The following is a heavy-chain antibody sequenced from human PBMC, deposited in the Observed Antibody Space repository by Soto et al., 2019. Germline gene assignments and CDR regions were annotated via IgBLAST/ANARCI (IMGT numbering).Heavy chain of an antibody. Sequence: QVQLQESGPGLVKPSETLSLTCTVSGGSISNYYWSWIRQPPGKGLEWIGYIYYTGSTNYNPSLKSRVTISLDTSKNQLSLKLSSVTAADTAVYFCARESVAGMFDPWGQGTLVTVSS. V-gene: IGHV4-59*01. D-gene: IGHD6-19*01. J-gene: IGHJ5*02. CDR1: GGSISNYY. CDR3: ARESVAGMFDP. CDR2: IYYTGST.